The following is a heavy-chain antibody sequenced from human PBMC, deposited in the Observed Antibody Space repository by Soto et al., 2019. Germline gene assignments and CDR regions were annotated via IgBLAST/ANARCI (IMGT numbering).Heavy chain of an antibody. V-gene: IGHV3-23*01. J-gene: IGHJ4*02. CDR2: FANSGVGT. Sequence: GGSLRLSCAASGFTFSDYAMSWVRQAPGKGLEWVSVFANSGVGTYYADSVKGRFTISRDNSKNMVYLQMTSLRVEDTAVYYCAKGRGLPSELDHWGQGTLVTVSS. CDR3: AKGRGLPSELDH. CDR1: GFTFSDYA.